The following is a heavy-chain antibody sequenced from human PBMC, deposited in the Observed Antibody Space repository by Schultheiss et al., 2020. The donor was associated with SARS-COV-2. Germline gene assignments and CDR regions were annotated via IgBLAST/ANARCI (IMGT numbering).Heavy chain of an antibody. V-gene: IGHV3-33*01. CDR2: IWYDGSNK. CDR3: ARDRDSSGPPYYYAMDV. Sequence: GGSLRLSCAASGLTLSGYGMHWVRQAPGKGLEWVAVIWYDGSNKYYADSVKGRFTISRDSYKNTLDLQMNSLRAEDTGVYYCARDRDSSGPPYYYAMDVWGQGTTVTVSS. D-gene: IGHD6-19*01. J-gene: IGHJ6*02. CDR1: GLTLSGYG.